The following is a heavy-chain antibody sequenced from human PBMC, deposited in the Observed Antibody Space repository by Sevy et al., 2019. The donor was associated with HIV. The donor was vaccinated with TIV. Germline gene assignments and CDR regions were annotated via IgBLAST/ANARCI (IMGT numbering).Heavy chain of an antibody. J-gene: IGHJ6*02. Sequence: GGSLRLSCAATGFMFKFYSMHWVRQAPGKGLEWVAVTSSDGTTTHYTDSVRGRFTVSRDNIKNILYQQMNTRRSDDTAVYYCARVRKAAFSGYPGVVYFHFGMDVWGQGTTVTVSS. CDR2: TSSDGTTT. CDR3: ARVRKAAFSGYPGVVYFHFGMDV. V-gene: IGHV3-30*04. CDR1: GFMFKFYS. D-gene: IGHD5-12*01.